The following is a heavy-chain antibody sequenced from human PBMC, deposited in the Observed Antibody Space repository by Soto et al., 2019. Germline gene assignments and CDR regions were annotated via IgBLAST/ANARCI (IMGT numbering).Heavy chain of an antibody. V-gene: IGHV3-23*01. CDR3: AKDPTPRDFLFIHYFDS. Sequence: PVGSLRLSCATSGLTSGAYGVSWVRQAPCRGLEWVSTISGSGFSTHYAESVQGRFTISRDNSKNTMYLQMNSLRAEDTAVYYCAKDPTPRDFLFIHYFDSWGQGSLVTVSS. J-gene: IGHJ4*02. CDR2: ISGSGFST. D-gene: IGHD3-10*02. CDR1: GLTSGAYG.